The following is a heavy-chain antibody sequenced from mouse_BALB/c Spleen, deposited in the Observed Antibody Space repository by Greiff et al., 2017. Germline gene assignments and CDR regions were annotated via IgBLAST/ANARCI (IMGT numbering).Heavy chain of an antibody. CDR1: GFTFSDYG. Sequence: EVQGVESGGGLVQPGGSRKLSCAASGFTFSDYGMAWVRQAPGKGPEWVAFISNLAYSIYYADTVTGRFTISRENAKNTLYLEMSSLRSEDTAMYYCARSLYYYGSSYAMDYWGQGTSVTVSS. V-gene: IGHV5-15*02. D-gene: IGHD1-1*01. CDR2: ISNLAYSI. J-gene: IGHJ4*01. CDR3: ARSLYYYGSSYAMDY.